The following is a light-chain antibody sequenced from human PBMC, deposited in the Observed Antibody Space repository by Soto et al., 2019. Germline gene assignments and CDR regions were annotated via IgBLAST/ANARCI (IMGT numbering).Light chain of an antibody. V-gene: IGKV1-5*03. CDR2: KAS. CDR1: QSISNW. J-gene: IGKJ1*01. CDR3: QQYNNYWT. Sequence: DIQMTQSPSTLSASVGDRVTITCRASQSISNWLAWYQQKPGKAPKLLIYKASSLESGVPSRFSGSGSGTEFTLTISSLQPDDFATYYCQQYNNYWTFGQGTKVDIK.